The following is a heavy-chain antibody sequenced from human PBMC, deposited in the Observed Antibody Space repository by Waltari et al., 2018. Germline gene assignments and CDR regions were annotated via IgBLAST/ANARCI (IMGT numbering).Heavy chain of an antibody. J-gene: IGHJ3*02. D-gene: IGHD5-12*01. CDR1: GSMFTGHY. V-gene: IGHV1-2*02. Sequence: QVQLVQSGAEGTKPGASVKASCKASGSMFTGHYPHWVRQAPGQGPEWMGWINPNSGGTHYAQMFQGRVTMTRDTPLSTAYMELSRLRSDDTAVYYCARDRGYGGNSGAFDIWGQGTMVTVSS. CDR3: ARDRGYGGNSGAFDI. CDR2: INPNSGGT.